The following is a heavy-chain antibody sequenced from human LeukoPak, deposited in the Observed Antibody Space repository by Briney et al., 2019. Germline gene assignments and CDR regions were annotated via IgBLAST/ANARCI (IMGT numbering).Heavy chain of an antibody. CDR3: ARHDPVGHFLRGMDV. CDR1: GGSISSYY. D-gene: IGHD2/OR15-2a*01. CDR2: IYTSGST. V-gene: IGHV4-4*07. J-gene: IGHJ6*02. Sequence: PSETLSLTCTVSGGSISSYYWSWLRQPAGKGMEWVGRIYTSGSTYYTPSLKSRVTISVDRSKNQFSLKLSSVTAADTAVYYCARHDPVGHFLRGMDVWGQGTTVTVSS.